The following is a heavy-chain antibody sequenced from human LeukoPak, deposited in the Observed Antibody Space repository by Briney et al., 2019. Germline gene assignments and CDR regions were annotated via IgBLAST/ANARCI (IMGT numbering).Heavy chain of an antibody. D-gene: IGHD3-22*01. CDR1: GFSFSEYY. V-gene: IGHV3-11*01. CDR2: ISSSGSTI. Sequence: GGSLRLSCAASGFSFSEYYMTWIRQAPGKGLEWVSYISSSGSTIYYADSVKGRFTISRDNAKNSLYLQMNSLRAEDTAVYYCARDYCDSGIPLYWGQGTLVTVSS. J-gene: IGHJ4*02. CDR3: ARDYCDSGIPLY.